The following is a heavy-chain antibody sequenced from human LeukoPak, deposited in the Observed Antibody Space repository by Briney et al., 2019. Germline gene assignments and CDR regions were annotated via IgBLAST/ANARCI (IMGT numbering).Heavy chain of an antibody. J-gene: IGHJ4*02. CDR3: ARDRGIAVAGTLGY. Sequence: GGSLRLSCAASGFTFSTCSMNWVRQAPGKGLEWVSYISSSSSIMYYADSVKGRFTISRDNAKNSLYLQMNSLRAEDTAVYYCARDRGIAVAGTLGYWGQGTLVTVSS. V-gene: IGHV3-48*01. CDR2: ISSSSSIM. D-gene: IGHD6-19*01. CDR1: GFTFSTCS.